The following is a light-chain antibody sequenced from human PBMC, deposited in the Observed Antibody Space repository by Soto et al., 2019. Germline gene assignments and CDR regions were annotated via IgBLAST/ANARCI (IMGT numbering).Light chain of an antibody. CDR3: QQSFKTPWT. J-gene: IGKJ1*01. CDR1: QSISKY. V-gene: IGKV1-39*01. Sequence: DIQMTQSPSTLSASVGDRVIITCRASQSISKYLNWYQQKPGKAPKLLIYAASTLQSGVPSRFTGSGSGTPFTLTITSLQPEDFATCYCQQSFKTPWTFGQGTKV. CDR2: AAS.